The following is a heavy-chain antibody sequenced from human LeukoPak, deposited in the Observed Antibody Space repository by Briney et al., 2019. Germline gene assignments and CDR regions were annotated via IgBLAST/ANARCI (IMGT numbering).Heavy chain of an antibody. CDR2: INPNSGGT. J-gene: IGHJ4*02. CDR1: GYTFTGYY. Sequence: GASVKVSCKASGYTFTGYYMHWVRQAPGQELEWMGRINPNSGGTNYAQKFQGRVTMTRDTSISTAYMELRSLRSGDTAVYYCAREWYSDFWSGYAEFDYWGQGTLVTVSS. CDR3: AREWYSDFWSGYAEFDY. D-gene: IGHD3-3*01. V-gene: IGHV1-2*06.